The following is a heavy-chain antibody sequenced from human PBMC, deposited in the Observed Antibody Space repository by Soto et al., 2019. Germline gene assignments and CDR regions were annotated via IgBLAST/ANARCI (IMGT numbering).Heavy chain of an antibody. V-gene: IGHV1-69*12. Sequence: QVQLVQSGAEVKKPGSSVKVSCKASGGTFSSYAISWVRQAPGQGREWMGGIIPIFGTANYAQKFQVRVTITADESTSTAYMELSSLRSEATAVYYCARVSSGYSYAFYGMDVWGQGTTVTVSS. CDR3: ARVSSGYSYAFYGMDV. J-gene: IGHJ6*02. D-gene: IGHD5-18*01. CDR2: IIPIFGTA. CDR1: GGTFSSYA.